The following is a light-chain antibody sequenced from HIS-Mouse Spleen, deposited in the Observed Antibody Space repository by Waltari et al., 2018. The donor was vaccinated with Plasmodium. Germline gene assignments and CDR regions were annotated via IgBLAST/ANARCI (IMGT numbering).Light chain of an antibody. CDR2: DAS. CDR1: QSVSSY. CDR3: QQRSNWPRVLT. V-gene: IGKV3-11*01. J-gene: IGKJ4*01. Sequence: DIVLTQSPATLSLSPGDRATLSCRASQSVSSYLAWYQQKPGQAPRLLIYDASNRATGIPARFSGSGSGTDFTLTISSLEPEDFAVYYCQQRSNWPRVLTFGGGTKVEIK.